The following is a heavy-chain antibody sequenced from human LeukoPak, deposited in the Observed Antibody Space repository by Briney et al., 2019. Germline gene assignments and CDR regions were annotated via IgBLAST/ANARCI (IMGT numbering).Heavy chain of an antibody. J-gene: IGHJ4*02. CDR2: ISSSSTI. CDR3: ARSTPGDY. CDR1: GFTFSSYS. D-gene: IGHD2-15*01. V-gene: IGHV3-48*04. Sequence: PGGSLRLSCAASGFTFSSYSMNWVRQAPGKGLEWVSYISSSSTIYYADSVKGRFTISRDNAKNSLYLQMNSLRAEDTAVYYCARSTPGDYWGQGTLVTVSS.